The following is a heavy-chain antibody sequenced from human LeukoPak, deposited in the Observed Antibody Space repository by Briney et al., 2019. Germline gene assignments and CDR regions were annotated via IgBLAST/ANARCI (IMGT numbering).Heavy chain of an antibody. D-gene: IGHD2-2*01. CDR1: GFTFSSYS. CDR3: ARDGRYCSSTSCYFDY. J-gene: IGHJ4*03. Sequence: PGGSLRLSCAASGFTFSSYSMNWVRQAPGKGLEWVSHISSSSSTIYYADSVKGRFTIYRDNAKNPLYLHMNSLRAEDTAVYYCARDGRYCSSTSCYFDYWGQGTLVTVSS. CDR2: ISSSSSTI. V-gene: IGHV3-48*04.